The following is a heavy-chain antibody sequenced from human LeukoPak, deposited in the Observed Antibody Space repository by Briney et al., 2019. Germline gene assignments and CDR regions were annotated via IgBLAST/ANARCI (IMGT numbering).Heavy chain of an antibody. D-gene: IGHD2-15*01. Sequence: GGSLRLSCAASGFTFSSYWMSWVRQAPGKGLEWVSAISGSGGSTYYADSVKGRFTISRDNSKNTLYLQMNSLRAEDTAVYYCAKDGHCSGGSCYSYAFDIWGQGTMVTVSS. CDR3: AKDGHCSGGSCYSYAFDI. J-gene: IGHJ3*02. V-gene: IGHV3-23*01. CDR2: ISGSGGST. CDR1: GFTFSSYW.